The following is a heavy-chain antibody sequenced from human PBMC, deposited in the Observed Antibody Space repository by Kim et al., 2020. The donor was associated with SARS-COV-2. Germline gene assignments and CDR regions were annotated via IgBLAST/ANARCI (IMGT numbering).Heavy chain of an antibody. Sequence: GESLKISCKGSGYRFTSYWIGWVRQMPGKGLEWMGIFYPGDSDTRYSPSFQGQVTISADNSITTAYLQWSSLKASDTAMYYCARAESGISTPDAFDIWGQGTMVTVSS. CDR3: ARAESGISTPDAFDI. V-gene: IGHV5-51*01. CDR2: FYPGDSDT. D-gene: IGHD6-19*01. J-gene: IGHJ3*02. CDR1: GYRFTSYW.